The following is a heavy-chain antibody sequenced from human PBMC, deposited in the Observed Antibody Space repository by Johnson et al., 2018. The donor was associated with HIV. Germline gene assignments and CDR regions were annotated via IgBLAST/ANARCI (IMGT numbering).Heavy chain of an antibody. Sequence: QVQLVESGGGVVQPGRSLRLSCAASGFTFSNFGMHWVRQAPGKGLEWVAVISYDGSNKYYADSVKGRFTISRDNSKNTLYLQMNSLRAEDTAVYYCARVAPAHDAFDIWGQGTMVTVSS. CDR1: GFTFSNFG. V-gene: IGHV3-30*03. J-gene: IGHJ3*02. CDR3: ARVAPAHDAFDI. D-gene: IGHD2-2*01. CDR2: ISYDGSNK.